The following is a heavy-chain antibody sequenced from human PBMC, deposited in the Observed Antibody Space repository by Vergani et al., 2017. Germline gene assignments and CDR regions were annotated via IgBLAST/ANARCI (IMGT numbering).Heavy chain of an antibody. Sequence: EVQLLESGGGLVQPGGSLRLSCAASGFTFSSYAMSWVRQAPGKGLEWVSAISGSGGSTYYADSVKGRFTISRDNSKNTLYLQMNSLRAEDTAVYYCAKDLKDCGSTSGFPNTWLNPWGKGTRVTVSS. CDR2: ISGSGGST. CDR1: GFTFSSYA. D-gene: IGHD2-2*01. CDR3: AKDLKDCGSTSGFPNTWLNP. J-gene: IGHJ5*02. V-gene: IGHV3-23*01.